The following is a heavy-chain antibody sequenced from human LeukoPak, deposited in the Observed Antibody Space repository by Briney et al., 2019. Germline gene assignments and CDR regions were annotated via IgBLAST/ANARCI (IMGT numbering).Heavy chain of an antibody. J-gene: IGHJ4*02. CDR1: GDSISSYY. D-gene: IGHD4-11*01. CDR3: ARVYQRDYRVDY. Sequence: SETLSLTCSVSGDSISSYYWSWIRQSPGKGLEWIGYIQNSGITSYSPSLRSRVTISVDTSKKQFFLNLTSVTAADTAVYYCARVYQRDYRVDYWGQGTLVTVSS. V-gene: IGHV4-59*12. CDR2: IQNSGIT.